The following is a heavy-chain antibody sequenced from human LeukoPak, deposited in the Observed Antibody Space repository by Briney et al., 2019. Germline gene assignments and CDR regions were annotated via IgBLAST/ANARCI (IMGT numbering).Heavy chain of an antibody. D-gene: IGHD3-9*01. V-gene: IGHV3-48*01. CDR3: ARGGILTPLDY. CDR2: IGTSSSTI. J-gene: IGHJ4*02. CDR1: GFTFSDYS. Sequence: GGSLRLSCAASGFTFSDYSMNWVRQAPGKGLEWISYIGTSSSTIYYADSVKGRFTISRDNAKNSLYLQMNSLRAEDTAVYYCARGGILTPLDYWGQGTLVTVSS.